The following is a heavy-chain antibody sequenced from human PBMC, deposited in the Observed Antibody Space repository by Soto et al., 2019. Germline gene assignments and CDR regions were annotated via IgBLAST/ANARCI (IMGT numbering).Heavy chain of an antibody. CDR3: TTTPPGATVTRD. V-gene: IGHV3-15*01. D-gene: IGHD4-17*01. Sequence: EVQLVESGGGLVKPGGSLRLSCAASGFTFINAWMSWVRQAPGKGLEWVGRIKSEAYGVTTDYAAPVKGRFTISRDDSKSTLSLQMNSLRTEDTAVYYCTTTPPGATVTRDWGQGTLVTVSS. J-gene: IGHJ4*02. CDR2: IKSEAYGVTT. CDR1: GFTFINAW.